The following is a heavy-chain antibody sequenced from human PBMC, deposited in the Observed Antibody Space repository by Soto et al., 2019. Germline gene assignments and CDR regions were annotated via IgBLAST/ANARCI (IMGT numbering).Heavy chain of an antibody. J-gene: IGHJ4*02. CDR3: ARDGSGSYHYFDY. CDR1: GGSISSGGYY. Sequence: QVQLQESGPGLVKPSQTLSLTCTVSGGSISSGGYYWSWIRQHPGKGLEWIGYIYYSGRTYYNPSLKSRVTISVDTSKNQFSLKLSSVTAADTAVYYCARDGSGSYHYFDYWGQGTLVTVSS. V-gene: IGHV4-31*03. CDR2: IYYSGRT. D-gene: IGHD3-10*01.